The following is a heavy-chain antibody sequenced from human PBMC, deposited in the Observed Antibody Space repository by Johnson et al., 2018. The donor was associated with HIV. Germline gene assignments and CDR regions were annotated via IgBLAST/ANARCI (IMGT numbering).Heavy chain of an antibody. D-gene: IGHD3-22*01. Sequence: EVQLVESGGGVVRPGGSLRLSCAASGFTFDDYGMSWVRQAPGKGLEWVSGIHWDGGSTGYADSVKGRFTISRDNAKNSLYLHMNSLRAEDTALYYCAGRFYYDSSGYYSAAFDIWGQGTMVTVSS. CDR2: IHWDGGST. CDR1: GFTFDDYG. J-gene: IGHJ3*02. V-gene: IGHV3-20*04. CDR3: AGRFYYDSSGYYSAAFDI.